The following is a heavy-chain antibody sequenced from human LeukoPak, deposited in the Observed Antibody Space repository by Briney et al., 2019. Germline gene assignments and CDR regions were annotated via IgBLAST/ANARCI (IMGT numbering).Heavy chain of an antibody. D-gene: IGHD2-15*01. Sequence: GGSLRLSCAASGFTFSSYAMHWVRQAPGKGLEWVAVISYDGSNKYYADSVKGQFTISRDNSKNTLYLQMNSLRAEDTAVYYCARILNFDYWGQGTLVTVSS. J-gene: IGHJ4*02. CDR2: ISYDGSNK. V-gene: IGHV3-30-3*01. CDR1: GFTFSSYA. CDR3: ARILNFDY.